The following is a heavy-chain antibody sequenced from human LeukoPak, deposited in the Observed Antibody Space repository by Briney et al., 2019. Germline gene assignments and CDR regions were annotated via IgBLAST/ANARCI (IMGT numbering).Heavy chain of an antibody. CDR2: IYYSGST. J-gene: IGHJ5*02. CDR3: ARVEAAFVVVPAAFWFDP. D-gene: IGHD2-2*01. Sequence: SETLSLTCTVSGGSISSYYWSWIRQPPRKGLEWIGYIYYSGSTNYNPSLKSRVTISVDTSKNQFSLKLSSVTAADTAVYYCARVEAAFVVVPAAFWFDPWGQGTLVTVSS. V-gene: IGHV4-59*01. CDR1: GGSISSYY.